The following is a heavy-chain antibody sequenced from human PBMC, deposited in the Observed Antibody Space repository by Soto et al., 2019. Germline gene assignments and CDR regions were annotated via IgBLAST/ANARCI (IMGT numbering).Heavy chain of an antibody. V-gene: IGHV3-23*01. Sequence: PGVSLRLSCVASGFTFRSYAMSWVRQAPGQRLEWVATFSGGRDTTWHADSVKGRFTVSRDSSKNTLSLQMNSLRPEDTALYYCAKATSATCTGSICYSFDYWGQGTLVTVSS. D-gene: IGHD2-21*01. J-gene: IGHJ4*02. CDR1: GFTFRSYA. CDR2: FSGGRDTT. CDR3: AKATSATCTGSICYSFDY.